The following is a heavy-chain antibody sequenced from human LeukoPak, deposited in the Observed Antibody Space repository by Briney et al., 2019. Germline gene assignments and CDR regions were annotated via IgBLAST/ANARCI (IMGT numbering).Heavy chain of an antibody. D-gene: IGHD2-2*01. CDR1: GGSFSGYY. CDR2: INHSGST. CDR3: ARGHFTNIVVVPAAIKGFGP. J-gene: IGHJ5*02. Sequence: SETLSLTCAVYGGSFSGYYWSWIRQPPAKGLEWIGEINHSGSTNYNPSLKSRVIISVDTAKNQFSLKQSSVTAADTAVYYCARGHFTNIVVVPAAIKGFGPWGQGTLVTVPS. V-gene: IGHV4-34*01.